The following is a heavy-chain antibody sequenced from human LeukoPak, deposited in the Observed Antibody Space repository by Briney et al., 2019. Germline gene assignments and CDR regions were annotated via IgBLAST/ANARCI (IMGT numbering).Heavy chain of an antibody. CDR1: GYSISSGYY. Sequence: SETLSLTCAVSGYSISSGYYWGWIRQPPGKGLEGIGSIYHSGSTYYNPSLKSRVTISVDTSKNQFSLNLSSVTAADTAVHYCARRGWDTAMDYWGQGNLVTVSS. V-gene: IGHV4-38-2*01. J-gene: IGHJ4*02. CDR2: IYHSGST. D-gene: IGHD5-18*01. CDR3: ARRGWDTAMDY.